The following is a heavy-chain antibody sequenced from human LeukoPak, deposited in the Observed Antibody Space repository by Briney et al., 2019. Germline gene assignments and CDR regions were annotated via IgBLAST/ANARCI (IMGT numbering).Heavy chain of an antibody. D-gene: IGHD6-6*01. CDR2: INPSGGST. V-gene: IGHV1-46*01. CDR1: GYTFTSYY. Sequence: ASVKVSCKASGYTFTSYYMHWVRQAPGQGLEWMGIINPSGGSTSYAQKFQGRVTMTRDTSTSTVYMELSSLRSEDTAVYYCAKRDGTSSGPYYFDYWGQGTLVSVSS. CDR3: AKRDGTSSGPYYFDY. J-gene: IGHJ4*02.